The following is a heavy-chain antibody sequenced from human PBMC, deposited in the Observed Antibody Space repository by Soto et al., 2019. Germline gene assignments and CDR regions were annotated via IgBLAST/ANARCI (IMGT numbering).Heavy chain of an antibody. Sequence: QVQLVQSGAEVKKPGASVKVSCKASGYTFTSHGISWVRQAPGQGLEWMGWISASNGDTNYAQKFQGRVTVTTDTSTSTGYMELRSPRSEDTAVYYCARMVRGSNIDYYHYMDVWGKGTTVTVSS. D-gene: IGHD3-10*01. CDR3: ARMVRGSNIDYYHYMDV. J-gene: IGHJ6*03. CDR2: ISASNGDT. V-gene: IGHV1-18*01. CDR1: GYTFTSHG.